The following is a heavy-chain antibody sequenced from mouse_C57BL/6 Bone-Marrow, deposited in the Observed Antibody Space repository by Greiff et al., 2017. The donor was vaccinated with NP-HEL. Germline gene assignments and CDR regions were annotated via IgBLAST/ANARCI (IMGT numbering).Heavy chain of an antibody. J-gene: IGHJ2*01. V-gene: IGHV5-6*02. Sequence: EVMLVESGGDLVKPGGSLKLSCAASGFTFSSYGMSWVRQTPDKRLEWVATISSGGSYTYYPDSVKGRFTISRDNATNTLYLQMSSLKSEDTAMDYCASRRQDSSGYPFDYWGQGTTLTVSS. CDR2: ISSGGSYT. D-gene: IGHD3-2*02. CDR3: ASRRQDSSGYPFDY. CDR1: GFTFSSYG.